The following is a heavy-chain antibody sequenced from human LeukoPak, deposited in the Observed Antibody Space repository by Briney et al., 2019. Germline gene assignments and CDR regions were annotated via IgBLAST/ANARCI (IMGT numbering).Heavy chain of an antibody. CDR1: GGSISSYY. J-gene: IGHJ3*02. V-gene: IGHV4-4*07. D-gene: IGHD3-3*01. CDR3: ARGIPRDFWSGYDAFDI. Sequence: SETLSLTCTVSGGSISSYYWTWLRQPAGKGLEWIGRIYTSGSTNYNYNPSLKSRVTMSVDTSKNQFSLNLSSVTAADTAVYYCARGIPRDFWSGYDAFDIWGQGTMVTVSS. CDR2: IYTSGSTNY.